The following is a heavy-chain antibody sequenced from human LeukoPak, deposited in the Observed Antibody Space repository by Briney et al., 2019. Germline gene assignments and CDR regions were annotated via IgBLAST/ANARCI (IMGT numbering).Heavy chain of an antibody. D-gene: IGHD2-2*01. CDR1: GGTFSSYA. Sequence: SVKVSCKASGGTFSSYAISWVRQAPGQGLEWMGGIIPIFGTANYAQKFQGRVTITADESTSTAYMELSSLRSEDTAVYYCARGLEDCSSTSCSAAFDYWGQGTLVTVSS. CDR3: ARGLEDCSSTSCSAAFDY. J-gene: IGHJ4*02. CDR2: IIPIFGTA. V-gene: IGHV1-69*13.